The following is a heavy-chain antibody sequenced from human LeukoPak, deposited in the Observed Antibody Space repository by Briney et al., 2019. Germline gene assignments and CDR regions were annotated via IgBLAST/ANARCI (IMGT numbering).Heavy chain of an antibody. CDR2: ISGSGAGT. V-gene: IGHV3-23*01. D-gene: IGHD6-19*01. Sequence: GGSLRLSCAASGFTFSNYAMSWVRQAPGKGLEWVSSISGSGAGTYYADSVKGRFTISRDNSKNTLYLQMNSLRAEDTAVYYCARDRDWYSFDSWGQGTLVTVSS. CDR1: GFTFSNYA. CDR3: ARDRDWYSFDS. J-gene: IGHJ5*01.